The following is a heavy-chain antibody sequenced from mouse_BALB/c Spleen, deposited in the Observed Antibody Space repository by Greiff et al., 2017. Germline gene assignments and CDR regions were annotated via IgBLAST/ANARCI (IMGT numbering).Heavy chain of an antibody. CDR2: ISDGGSYT. J-gene: IGHJ4*01. CDR3: ARDRNYGNPYYAMDY. V-gene: IGHV5-4*02. Sequence: DVKLVESGGGLVKPGGSLKLSCAASGFTFSDYYMYWVRQTPEKRLEWVATISDGGSYTYYPDSVKGRFTISRDNAKNNLYLQMSSLKSEDTAMYYCARDRNYGNPYYAMDYWGQGTSVTVSS. D-gene: IGHD2-1*01. CDR1: GFTFSDYY.